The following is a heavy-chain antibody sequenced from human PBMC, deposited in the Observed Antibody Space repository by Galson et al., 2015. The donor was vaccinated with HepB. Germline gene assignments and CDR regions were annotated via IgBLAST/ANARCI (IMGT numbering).Heavy chain of an antibody. CDR1: GYTFTSYG. CDR3: ARDGWRGGYCSSTSCYNFDY. Sequence: SVKVSCKASGYTFTSYGISWVRQAPGQGLEWMGWISAYNGNTNYAQKLQGRVTMTTDTSTSTAYMELRSLRSDDTAVYYCARDGWRGGYCSSTSCYNFDYWGQGTLVTVSS. D-gene: IGHD2-2*01. CDR2: ISAYNGNT. V-gene: IGHV1-18*04. J-gene: IGHJ4*02.